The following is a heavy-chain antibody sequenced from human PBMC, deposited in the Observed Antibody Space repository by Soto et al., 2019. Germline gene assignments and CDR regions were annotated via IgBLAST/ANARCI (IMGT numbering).Heavy chain of an antibody. V-gene: IGHV1-18*04. CDR2: ISTKSGNT. Sequence: QGQLVQSAAEVKKPGASVKVSCKASGYTFANYDISWVRQAPGQGLEWMGWISTKSGNTEYAQNFQGRVTLTADSSPTTVNMELRSLISADTAVYYCSRSELDSWTEYSNPVKYWGQGTLVAGSS. CDR3: SRSELDSWTEYSNPVKY. CDR1: GYTFANYD. J-gene: IGHJ4*02. D-gene: IGHD3-3*01.